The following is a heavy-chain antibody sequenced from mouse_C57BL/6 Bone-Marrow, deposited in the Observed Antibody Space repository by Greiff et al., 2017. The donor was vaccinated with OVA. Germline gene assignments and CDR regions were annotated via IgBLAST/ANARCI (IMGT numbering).Heavy chain of an antibody. CDR3: TTPHYDYDGWPAY. Sequence: VQLKESGAELVRPGASVKLSCTASGFNIKDDYMPWVKQRPEQGLEWIGWIDPDHGDTEYASKFQGKATITADTSSNTAYLQLSSMTAEDTAVYYWTTPHYDYDGWPAYWGQGTLVTVSA. D-gene: IGHD2-4*01. V-gene: IGHV14-4*01. CDR1: GFNIKDDY. CDR2: IDPDHGDT. J-gene: IGHJ3*01.